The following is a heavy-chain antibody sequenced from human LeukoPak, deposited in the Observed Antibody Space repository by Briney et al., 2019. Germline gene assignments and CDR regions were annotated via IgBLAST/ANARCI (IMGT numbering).Heavy chain of an antibody. Sequence: GGSLRLSCAASGFTVSSNYMSWVRQAPGKGLEWVSVIYSGGSTYYADSVKGRFTISRDNSKNTLYLQMNSLRAKDTAVYYCARDPSYYYDSSGYADYWGQGTLVTVSS. CDR3: ARDPSYYYDSSGYADY. CDR1: GFTVSSNY. J-gene: IGHJ4*02. V-gene: IGHV3-66*01. D-gene: IGHD3-22*01. CDR2: IYSGGST.